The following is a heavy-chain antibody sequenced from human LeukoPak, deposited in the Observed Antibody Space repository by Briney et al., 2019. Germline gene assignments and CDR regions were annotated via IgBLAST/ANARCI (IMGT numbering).Heavy chain of an antibody. D-gene: IGHD6-6*01. J-gene: IGHJ4*02. CDR2: ISWNSGSI. CDR3: AKISSSSRGNY. CDR1: GFTFDDYT. V-gene: IGHV3-9*01. Sequence: GGSLRLSCAASGFTFDDYTMHWVQQAPGKGLEWVSGISWNSGSIGYADSVKGRFTISRDNAKNSLYLQMNSLRAEDTALYYCAKISSSSRGNYWGQGTLVTVSS.